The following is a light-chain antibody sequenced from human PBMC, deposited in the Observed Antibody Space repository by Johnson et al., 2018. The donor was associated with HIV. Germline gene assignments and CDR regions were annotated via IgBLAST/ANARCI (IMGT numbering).Light chain of an antibody. CDR3: GTGDSNLSVGNV. CDR2: ENT. V-gene: IGLV1-51*02. CDR1: SSNIGNNY. J-gene: IGLJ1*01. Sequence: QSVLTQPPSVSAAAGQKVTISCSGSSSNIGNNYVFWYHQFPVTAPKLLIYENTKRPSGIPDRVSGSKSGTSATLGITGLRPGDVADHYCGTGDSNLSVGNVFGTGTKVTVL.